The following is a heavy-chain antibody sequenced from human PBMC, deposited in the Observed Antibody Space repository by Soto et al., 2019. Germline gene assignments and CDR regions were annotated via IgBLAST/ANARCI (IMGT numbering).Heavy chain of an antibody. CDR2: INPSGGST. D-gene: IGHD3-3*01. Sequence: GASVKVSCKASGYTFTSYYMHWVRQAPGQGLEWMGIINPSGGSTSYAQKFQGRVTMTRDTSTSTVYMELSSLRSEDTAVYYCAGIPILEWFASAAAGPANAFDIWGQGTMVTVSS. CDR3: AGIPILEWFASAAAGPANAFDI. J-gene: IGHJ3*02. CDR1: GYTFTSYY. V-gene: IGHV1-46*01.